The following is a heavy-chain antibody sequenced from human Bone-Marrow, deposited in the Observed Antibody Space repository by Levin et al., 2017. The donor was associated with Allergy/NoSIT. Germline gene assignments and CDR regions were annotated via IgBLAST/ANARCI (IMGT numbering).Heavy chain of an antibody. CDR2: IYWDDDK. J-gene: IGHJ5*02. CDR1: GFSLNTSGVG. CDR3: AIRSRVSGGGRSTYGWFDP. D-gene: IGHD2-15*01. V-gene: IGHV2-5*02. Sequence: GSGPTLVKPTQTLTLTCTFSGFSLNTSGVGVGWIRQPPGKALEWLALIYWDDDKRYSPSRKSRLTITKDTSKNQVVLTMSNMYPVDTGTYICAIRSRVSGGGRSTYGWFDPWGQGTLVAVSS.